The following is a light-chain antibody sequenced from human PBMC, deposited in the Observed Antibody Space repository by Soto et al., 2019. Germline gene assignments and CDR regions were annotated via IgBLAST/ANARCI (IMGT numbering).Light chain of an antibody. J-gene: IGLJ1*01. CDR3: AAWDDSLNASV. Sequence: QSVLTQPPSASGTPGQRVTISCSGSSSNIGGRTVNWYQQLPGTAPKLLIYNNNQRPSGVPDRFSGSKSGTSASLAITGLQSEDEADYYCAAWDDSLNASVFGGGTKVTVL. CDR2: NNN. CDR1: SSNIGGRT. V-gene: IGLV1-44*01.